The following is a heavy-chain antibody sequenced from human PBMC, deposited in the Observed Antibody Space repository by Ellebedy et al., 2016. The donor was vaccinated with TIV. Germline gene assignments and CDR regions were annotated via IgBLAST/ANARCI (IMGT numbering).Heavy chain of an antibody. CDR1: GVFIGSHH. J-gene: IGHJ4*02. V-gene: IGHV4-4*07. Sequence: MPSETLSLTCTVSGVFIGSHHWSWIRQLAGKGLEWIGRFHLSGSTNYNPSLKSRVIMSVDTSKSQFSLKLSSVTTADTAVYYCGWDCSDRSCRGGYWGRGTLVTVSS. CDR2: FHLSGST. D-gene: IGHD2-15*01. CDR3: GWDCSDRSCRGGY.